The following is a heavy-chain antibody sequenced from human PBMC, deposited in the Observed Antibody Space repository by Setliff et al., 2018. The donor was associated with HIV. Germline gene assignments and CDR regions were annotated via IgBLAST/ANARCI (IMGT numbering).Heavy chain of an antibody. CDR2: TSVYTEYT. J-gene: IGHJ4*02. D-gene: IGHD1-7*01. CDR1: GFIFNNFG. V-gene: IGHV1-18*04. Sequence: ASVKVSCKTSGFIFNNFGITWVRQAPGQGLEWMAWTSVYTEYTYYAPKFLGRVTMSTDTSTSTVDMELRGLGADDTAVYYCARTQYRTTWPGNYWGQGTLVTSPQ. CDR3: ARTQYRTTWPGNY.